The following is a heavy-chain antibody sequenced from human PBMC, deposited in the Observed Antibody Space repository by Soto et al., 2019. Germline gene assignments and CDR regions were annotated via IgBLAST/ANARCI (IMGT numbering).Heavy chain of an antibody. CDR3: ARADSSSWYEAYFDY. V-gene: IGHV3-30-3*01. CDR2: ISYDGSNK. J-gene: IGHJ4*02. D-gene: IGHD6-13*01. CDR1: GFTFSSYA. Sequence: QVPLVESGGGVVQPGRSLRLSCAASGFTFSSYAMHWVRQAPGKGLEWVAVISYDGSNKYYADSVKGRFTISRDNSKNTLYLQMNSLRAEDTAVYYCARADSSSWYEAYFDYWGQGTLVTVSS.